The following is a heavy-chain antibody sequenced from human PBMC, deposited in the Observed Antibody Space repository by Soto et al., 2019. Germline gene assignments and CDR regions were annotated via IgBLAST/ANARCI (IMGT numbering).Heavy chain of an antibody. Sequence: GGSLRLSCAASGFTFSSYWMHWVRQAPGKGRVWVSRINSDGSSTSYADSVKGRFTISRDNAKNTLYLQMNSLRAEDTAVYYCARGAYYGSGSYPLPNYYYYGMDVWGQGTTVTVSS. D-gene: IGHD3-10*01. V-gene: IGHV3-74*01. J-gene: IGHJ6*02. CDR2: INSDGSST. CDR3: ARGAYYGSGSYPLPNYYYYGMDV. CDR1: GFTFSSYW.